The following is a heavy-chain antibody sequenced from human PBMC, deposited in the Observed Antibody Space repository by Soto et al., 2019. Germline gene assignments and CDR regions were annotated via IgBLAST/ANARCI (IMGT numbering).Heavy chain of an antibody. D-gene: IGHD3-3*01. CDR2: ISGSGGST. Sequence: GGSLRLSCAASGFTFSSYAMSWVRQAPGKGLEWVSAISGSGGSTYYADSVKGRFTISRDNSKNTLYLQMNSLRAEDAAVYYCAKDRQGITIFGVVSIDDWGQGTLVTVSS. J-gene: IGHJ4*02. V-gene: IGHV3-23*01. CDR3: AKDRQGITIFGVVSIDD. CDR1: GFTFSSYA.